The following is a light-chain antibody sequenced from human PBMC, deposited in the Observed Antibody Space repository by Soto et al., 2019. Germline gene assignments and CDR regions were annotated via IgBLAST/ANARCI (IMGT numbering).Light chain of an antibody. CDR1: QGIRND. V-gene: IGKV1-17*01. Sequence: IQMTQSPSSLSASVGASVTITCRASQGIRNDLGWYQQKPGKAPKRLFFAVSRLQSGVPSRFSGSGSGTEIPLTISRLPPDYFATYYCQQYNSYWTFGQGTKVDI. J-gene: IGKJ1*01. CDR3: QQYNSYWT. CDR2: AVS.